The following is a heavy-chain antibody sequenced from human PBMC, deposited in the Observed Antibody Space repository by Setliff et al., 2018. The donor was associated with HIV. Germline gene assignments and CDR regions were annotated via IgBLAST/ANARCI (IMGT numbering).Heavy chain of an antibody. D-gene: IGHD6-19*01. CDR1: GSSISSGYF. CDR2: IHTSGNA. J-gene: IGHJ4*02. CDR3: ARSLLPSITVAGTIGY. Sequence: SETLSLTCAVSGSSISSGYFWSWIRQPAGKGLEWIGHIHTSGNANYNPSLNSRVTISVDTSKNHFSLKLSSVTAADTAVYYCARSLLPSITVAGTIGYWGQGSLVTVSS. V-gene: IGHV4-61*09.